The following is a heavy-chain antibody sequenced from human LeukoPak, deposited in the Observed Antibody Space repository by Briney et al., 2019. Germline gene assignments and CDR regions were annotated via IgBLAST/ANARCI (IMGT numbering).Heavy chain of an antibody. V-gene: IGHV1-46*01. D-gene: IGHD2-21*02. CDR1: GYTFTSYY. J-gene: IGHJ4*02. CDR3: ARDKDAATAPYCFDY. CDR2: INPSGGST. Sequence: ASVKVSCKASGYTFTSYYMHWVRQAPGQGLEWMGIINPSGGSTSYAQKFQGRVTMARDTSTSTVYMELSSLRSEDTAVYYCARDKDAATAPYCFDYWGQGTLVTVSS.